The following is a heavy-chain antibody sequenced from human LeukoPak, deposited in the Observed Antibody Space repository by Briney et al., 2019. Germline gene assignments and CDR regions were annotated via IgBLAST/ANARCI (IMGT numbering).Heavy chain of an antibody. D-gene: IGHD3-3*01. CDR3: ARDLEWSPSDYYYYGVDV. J-gene: IGHJ6*02. CDR1: GFTFSSYW. V-gene: IGHV3-74*01. Sequence: PGRSLRLSCAASGFTFSSYWMHWVRQAPGKGLVWVSRINSDGSSTSYADSVKGRFTISRDNAKNTLYLQMNSLRAEDTAVYYCARDLEWSPSDYYYYGVDVWGQGTTVTVSS. CDR2: INSDGSST.